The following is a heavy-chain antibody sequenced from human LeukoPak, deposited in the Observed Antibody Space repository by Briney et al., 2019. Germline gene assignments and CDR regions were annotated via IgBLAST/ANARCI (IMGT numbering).Heavy chain of an antibody. J-gene: IGHJ6*04. CDR2: IYSGGST. V-gene: IGHV3-53*01. Sequence: TGGSLRLSCAASGFTVSSNYMSWVRQAPGKGLEWVSVIYSGGSTYYADSVKGRFTISRDNSKNTLYLQMNSLRAEDTAVYYCVSPGRVQQQLWDYYYGMDVWGKGTTVTVSS. CDR3: VSPGRVQQQLWDYYYGMDV. CDR1: GFTVSSNY. D-gene: IGHD6-13*01.